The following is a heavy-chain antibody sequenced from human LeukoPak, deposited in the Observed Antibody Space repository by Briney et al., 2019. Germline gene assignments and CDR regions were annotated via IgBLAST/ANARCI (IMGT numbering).Heavy chain of an antibody. J-gene: IGHJ6*03. V-gene: IGHV4-59*08. CDR2: IYYTGTT. CDR3: ARGGRILRYYYYYYMDV. CDR1: GGSISGYS. Sequence: SETLSLTCSVSGGSISGYSWSWIRQPPGKGLELIGYIYYTGTTSYNPSLKSRVTISVDTSKNQFSLKLSSVTAADTAVYYCARGGRILRYYYYYYMDVWGKGTTVTVSS.